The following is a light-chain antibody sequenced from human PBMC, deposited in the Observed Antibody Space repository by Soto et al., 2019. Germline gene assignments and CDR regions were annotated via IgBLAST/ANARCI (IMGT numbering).Light chain of an antibody. Sequence: QSALPQPPSASGSPGQSVPISCPGTSSDVGGYNYVSWYQQPPGKAPKLMIYDVSNRPSGVSNRFSGSKSGNTASLTISGLQAEDEADYYCSSYTSSSTRVFGTGTKVTVL. CDR3: SSYTSSSTRV. V-gene: IGLV2-14*01. CDR2: DVS. CDR1: SSDVGGYNY. J-gene: IGLJ1*01.